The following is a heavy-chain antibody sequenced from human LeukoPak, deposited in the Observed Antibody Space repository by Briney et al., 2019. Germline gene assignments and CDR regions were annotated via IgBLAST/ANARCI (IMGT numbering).Heavy chain of an antibody. CDR3: ARGGSSKSTSKYYYYGMDV. Sequence: KASETLSLTCTVSGGSISSYYWSWIRQPAGKGLEWIGRIYTSGSTNYNPSLKSRVTTSVDTSKNQFSLKLSSVTAADTAVYYCARGGSSKSTSKYYYYGMDVWGQGTTVTVSS. CDR2: IYTSGST. D-gene: IGHD2-15*01. CDR1: GGSISSYY. V-gene: IGHV4-4*07. J-gene: IGHJ6*02.